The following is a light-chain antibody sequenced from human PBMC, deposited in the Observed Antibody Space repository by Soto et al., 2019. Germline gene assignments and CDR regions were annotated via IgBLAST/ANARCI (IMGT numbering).Light chain of an antibody. CDR2: GAS. Sequence: ESVLAQSPGALSLSRGERATLSCRASQSVSSSYLAWYQQKPGQAPRLLIYGASSRATGIPDRFSGSGSGTDFTLTISRLEPEDFAVYYCQQSGTFGQGTKVDIK. J-gene: IGKJ1*01. CDR1: QSVSSSY. V-gene: IGKV3-20*01. CDR3: QQSGT.